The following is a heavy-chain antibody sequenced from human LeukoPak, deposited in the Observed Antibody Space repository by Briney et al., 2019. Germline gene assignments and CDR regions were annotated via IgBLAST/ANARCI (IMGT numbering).Heavy chain of an antibody. CDR2: IYTSGST. D-gene: IGHD5-18*01. Sequence: SETLSLTCTVSGGSISSYYWSWIRQPAGKGLEWIGRIYTSGSTNYNPSLKSRVTMSVDTSKYQCSLKLSSVSAADTAVYYCARDRGYSYGNGWFDPWGQGTLVTVSS. CDR1: GGSISSYY. V-gene: IGHV4-4*07. CDR3: ARDRGYSYGNGWFDP. J-gene: IGHJ5*02.